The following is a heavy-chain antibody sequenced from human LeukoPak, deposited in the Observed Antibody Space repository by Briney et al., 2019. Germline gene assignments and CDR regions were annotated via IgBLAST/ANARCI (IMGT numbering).Heavy chain of an antibody. Sequence: KPSETLSLTCTVSGDSINSYFWSWIRQPSGKGLEWIGYISDSGTTRYNPSLKSRVTISVDTSKNQFSLKLSSVTAADTAVYYCARRDSGIVATIDYWGQGTLVTVSS. CDR2: ISDSGTT. V-gene: IGHV4-59*12. J-gene: IGHJ4*02. CDR1: GDSINSYF. CDR3: ARRDSGIVATIDY. D-gene: IGHD5-12*01.